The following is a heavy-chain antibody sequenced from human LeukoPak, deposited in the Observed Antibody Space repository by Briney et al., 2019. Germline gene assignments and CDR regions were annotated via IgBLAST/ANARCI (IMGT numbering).Heavy chain of an antibody. D-gene: IGHD6-13*01. CDR2: IYPSGGGT. CDR1: GYTFTSYY. J-gene: IGHJ4*02. V-gene: IGHV1-46*01. Sequence: GASVKVSCKASGYTFTSYYMHWVRQAPGQGLEWMGVIYPSGGGTTYAQRFQGRVTMTRDTSTSTVYMELSSLRSEDTAVYYCARGQQLVRGDFDYWGQGTLVTVSS. CDR3: ARGQQLVRGDFDY.